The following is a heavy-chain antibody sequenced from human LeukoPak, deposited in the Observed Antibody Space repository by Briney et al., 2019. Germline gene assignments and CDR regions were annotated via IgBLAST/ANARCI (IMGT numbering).Heavy chain of an antibody. Sequence: GGSLGLSCAAAGFTFSNYWMHWVRQAPGKGLVWVSRINSDGSSTTYADSVKGRFTISRDSAKNTLYLQMNSLRAEDTAVYYCARVYYSSNFEYWGQGTLVTVSP. CDR1: GFTFSNYW. CDR2: INSDGSST. CDR3: ARVYYSSNFEY. D-gene: IGHD6-13*01. J-gene: IGHJ4*02. V-gene: IGHV3-74*01.